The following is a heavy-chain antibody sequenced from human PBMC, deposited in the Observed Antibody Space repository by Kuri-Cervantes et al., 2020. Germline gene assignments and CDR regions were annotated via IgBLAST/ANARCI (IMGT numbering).Heavy chain of an antibody. J-gene: IGHJ4*02. CDR1: GGTFSSYT. CDR2: IIPILGIA. V-gene: IGHV1-69*02. Sequence: SVKISCKASGGTFSSYTISWVRQAPGQGLEWMGRIIPILGIANYDQKFQGRVTITADKSTSTAYMELSSLRSEDTAVYYCARPAHVLGYFDYWGQGTLVTVSS. D-gene: IGHD3-3*02. CDR3: ARPAHVLGYFDY.